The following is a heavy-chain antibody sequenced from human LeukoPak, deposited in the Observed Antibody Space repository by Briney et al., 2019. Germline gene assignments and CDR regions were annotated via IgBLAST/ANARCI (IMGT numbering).Heavy chain of an antibody. Sequence: ASVKVSCKASGYTFTGYYMHWVRQAPGQGLEWMGWINPNSGGTNYAQKFQGRVTMTRDTSISTAYMELSRLRSDDTAVYYCAREVGYYYDSSGYPDYWGQGTLVTVSS. CDR1: GYTFTGYY. CDR3: AREVGYYYDSSGYPDY. V-gene: IGHV1-2*02. J-gene: IGHJ4*02. CDR2: INPNSGGT. D-gene: IGHD3-22*01.